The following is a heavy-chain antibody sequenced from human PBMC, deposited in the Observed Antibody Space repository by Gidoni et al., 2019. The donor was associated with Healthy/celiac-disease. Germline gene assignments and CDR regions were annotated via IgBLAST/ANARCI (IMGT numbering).Heavy chain of an antibody. CDR2: INHSGFT. CDR3: ARGYCSSTSCSVGIDY. D-gene: IGHD2-2*01. Sequence: QVQLQQWGAGLLKPSETLSLPCAVYGGSFSGYYWIWIRQPPGKGLEWIGEINHSGFTNYNPSLKSRVTISVDTSKNQFSLKVTSVTAADTAVYYCARGYCSSTSCSVGIDYWGQGTLVTVSS. J-gene: IGHJ4*02. V-gene: IGHV4-34*01. CDR1: GGSFSGYY.